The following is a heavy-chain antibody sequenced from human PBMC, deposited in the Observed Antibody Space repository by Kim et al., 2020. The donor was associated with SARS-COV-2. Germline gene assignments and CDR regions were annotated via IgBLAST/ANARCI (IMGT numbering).Heavy chain of an antibody. CDR1: GYTFTSYA. J-gene: IGHJ4*02. CDR3: AREETLDY. CDR2: INAGNGNP. V-gene: IGHV1-3*01. Sequence: ASVKVSCKASGYTFTSYAMHWVRQAPGQRLEWMGWINAGNGNPKYSQSFQGRVIITRDTSVSTAYLELSSLKAEDTAVYYCAREETLDYWGQGSLVTVS.